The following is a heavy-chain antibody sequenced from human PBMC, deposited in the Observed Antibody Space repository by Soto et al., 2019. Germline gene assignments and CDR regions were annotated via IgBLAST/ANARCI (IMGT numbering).Heavy chain of an antibody. V-gene: IGHV3-30*18. CDR3: AKQWLVLGIDY. Sequence: QVQLVESGGGVVQPGRSLRLCCAASGFTFSSYGMHWVRQAPGKGLEWVAVISYDGSNKYYADSVKGRFTISRDNSKNTLYLQMNRLRAEDTAVYYCAKQWLVLGIDYWGQGTLVTVSS. J-gene: IGHJ4*02. CDR2: ISYDGSNK. D-gene: IGHD6-19*01. CDR1: GFTFSSYG.